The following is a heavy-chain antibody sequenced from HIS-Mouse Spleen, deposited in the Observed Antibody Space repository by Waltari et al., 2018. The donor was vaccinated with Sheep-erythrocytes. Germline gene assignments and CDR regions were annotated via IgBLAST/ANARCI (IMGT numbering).Heavy chain of an antibody. CDR1: GFTFDDYA. V-gene: IGHV3-43D*03. Sequence: EVQLVESGGVVVQPGGSLRLSCAASGFTFDDYAMHWVRQAPGKGLEWVSLISWDGGITYYADSVKGRFTITRDNSKNSLYLQMNSLRAEDTALYYCAKDKFVGYSGYYFDYWGQGTLVTVSS. CDR3: AKDKFVGYSGYYFDY. CDR2: ISWDGGIT. D-gene: IGHD5-12*01. J-gene: IGHJ4*02.